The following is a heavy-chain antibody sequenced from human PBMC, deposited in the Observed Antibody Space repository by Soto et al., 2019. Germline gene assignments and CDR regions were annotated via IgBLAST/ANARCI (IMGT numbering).Heavy chain of an antibody. Sequence: ASVKVSCKASGYTFTSYGISWVRQAPGQGLERMGWISAYNGNTNYAQKLQGRVTMTTDTSTSTAYMELRSLRSDDTAVYYCARDHPHYYDSSGPPDYWGQGTLVTVSS. CDR2: ISAYNGNT. V-gene: IGHV1-18*01. CDR1: GYTFTSYG. CDR3: ARDHPHYYDSSGPPDY. J-gene: IGHJ4*02. D-gene: IGHD3-22*01.